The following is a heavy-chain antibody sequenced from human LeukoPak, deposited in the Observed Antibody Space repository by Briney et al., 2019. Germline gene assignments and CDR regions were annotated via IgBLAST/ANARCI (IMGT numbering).Heavy chain of an antibody. J-gene: IGHJ3*02. CDR1: GYTFTSYG. D-gene: IGHD2-2*01. CDR3: ARLPCSSTSCLGAFDI. Sequence: ASVKVSCKASGYTFTSYGISWVRQAPGQGLEWMGWISAYNGNTNYAQKLQGRVTMTTDTSTSTAYMELRSLRSDDTAVYYCARLPCSSTSCLGAFDIWGQGTMVTVSS. CDR2: ISAYNGNT. V-gene: IGHV1-18*01.